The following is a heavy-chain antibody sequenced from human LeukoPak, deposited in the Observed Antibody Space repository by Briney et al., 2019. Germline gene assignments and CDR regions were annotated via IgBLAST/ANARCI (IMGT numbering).Heavy chain of an antibody. V-gene: IGHV4-39*01. CDR1: GDSIRSTSYY. CDR3: ARRKSFYDSSGYFDH. J-gene: IGHJ4*02. Sequence: SETLSLTCTVSGDSIRSTSYYWGWIRQPPGKGLEWIGSIYYSGNTYYNPSLKGRVTIAVDTSKNQFSLTLNSVTAADTAVYYCARRKSFYDSSGYFDHWGRGTLVTVS. CDR2: IYYSGNT. D-gene: IGHD3-22*01.